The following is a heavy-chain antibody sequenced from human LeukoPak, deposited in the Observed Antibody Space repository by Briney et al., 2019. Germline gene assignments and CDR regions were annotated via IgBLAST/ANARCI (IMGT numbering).Heavy chain of an antibody. CDR2: IIPIFDTA. D-gene: IGHD3-16*01. CDR1: GGTFSSYA. J-gene: IGHJ6*02. Sequence: GASVKVSCEASGGTFSSYAISWVRQAPGQGLEWMGGIIPIFDTANSAQKFQGRVTITADESTSTAYMDLSSLRSEDTAVYYCARVGLRKGYSYYGMDVWGQGTTVTVSS. V-gene: IGHV1-69*13. CDR3: ARVGLRKGYSYYGMDV.